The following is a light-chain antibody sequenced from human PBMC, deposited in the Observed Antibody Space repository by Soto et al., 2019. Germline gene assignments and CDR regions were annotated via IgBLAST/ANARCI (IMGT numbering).Light chain of an antibody. Sequence: QSALTQPASVSGSPGQSITISCTGTSNDVGGYAYVSWYQQYPGKAPNLVISEVSNRPSGVSHRFSGSRSGNTASLTISGLQAEDEADYHCCSYTGNTTPVFGGGTKLTVL. CDR3: CSYTGNTTPV. V-gene: IGLV2-14*01. J-gene: IGLJ3*02. CDR1: SNDVGGYAY. CDR2: EVS.